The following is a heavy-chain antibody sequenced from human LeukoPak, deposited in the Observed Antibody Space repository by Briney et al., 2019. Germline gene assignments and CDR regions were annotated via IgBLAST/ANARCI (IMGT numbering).Heavy chain of an antibody. J-gene: IGHJ6*03. CDR1: GYTFTGYY. CDR3: ARGSCSGGSCYDYYYYMDV. Sequence: ASVKVSCKASGYTFTGYYMHWVRRAPGQGLEWMGWINPNSGGTNYAQKFQGRVTMTRDTSISTACMELSRLRSDDTAVYYCARGSCSGGSCYDYYYYMDVWGKGTTVTVSS. CDR2: INPNSGGT. D-gene: IGHD2-15*01. V-gene: IGHV1-2*02.